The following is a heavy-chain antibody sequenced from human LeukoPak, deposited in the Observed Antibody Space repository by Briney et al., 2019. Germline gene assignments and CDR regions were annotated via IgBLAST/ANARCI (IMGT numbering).Heavy chain of an antibody. D-gene: IGHD1-26*01. CDR1: GGSVRSDTDY. CDR3: ARQAVGGRVGTTIDH. CDR2: IYNSGYA. J-gene: IGHJ4*02. V-gene: IGHV4-39*01. Sequence: SETLSLTCTVSGGSVRSDTDYWSWIRQPPGKGLDWIGNIYNSGYANYSPSLKSRVTISVDTSKNQFSLKLSSVTAADTAVYYCARQAVGGRVGTTIDHWGQGTLVTVSA.